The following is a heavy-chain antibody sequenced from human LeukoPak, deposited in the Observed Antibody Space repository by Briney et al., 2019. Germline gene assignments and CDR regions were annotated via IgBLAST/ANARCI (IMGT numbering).Heavy chain of an antibody. V-gene: IGHV4-59*08. J-gene: IGHJ3*02. CDR2: IYNTRST. CDR3: ARRNVLTEGEAFDI. CDR1: GGSISSYY. Sequence: PSETLSLTCTVSGGSISSYYWTWIRQPPGKGLEWIGYIYNTRSTNSNPSLKSRVTISLDTSKNQFSLKLNSVTAADTAVYYCARRNVLTEGEAFDIWGQGTMVTVSS. D-gene: IGHD3-16*01.